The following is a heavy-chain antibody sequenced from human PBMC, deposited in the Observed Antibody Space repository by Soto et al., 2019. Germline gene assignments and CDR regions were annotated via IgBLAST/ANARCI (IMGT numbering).Heavy chain of an antibody. V-gene: IGHV4-59*12. CDR3: AIYDSSGSRGFQH. CDR1: GGSISSYY. Sequence: SETLSLTCTVSGGSISSYYWSWIRQPPGKGLKWIGYFHYSGSTNYNPSLKSRVTISVDTSKNQFSLKLSSVTAADTAVYYCAIYDSSGSRGFQHWGQGTLVTVSS. D-gene: IGHD3-22*01. CDR2: FHYSGST. J-gene: IGHJ1*01.